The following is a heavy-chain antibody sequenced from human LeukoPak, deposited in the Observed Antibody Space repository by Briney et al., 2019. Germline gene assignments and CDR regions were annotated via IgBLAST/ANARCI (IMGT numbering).Heavy chain of an antibody. V-gene: IGHV4-59*08. J-gene: IGHJ5*01. CDR3: ARHEGAVGSSSWFNWFDS. CDR2: ICYPGST. CDR1: GGSIGSYY. Sequence: SETLSLTCTVSGGSIGSYYWSWIRQPPGQGLEWIGYICYPGSTNYNPSLKSQVTKSVDTSESQFFLRLTSVTAADTAVYYCARHEGAVGSSSWFNWFDSWGRGTLVTVSS. D-gene: IGHD6-13*01.